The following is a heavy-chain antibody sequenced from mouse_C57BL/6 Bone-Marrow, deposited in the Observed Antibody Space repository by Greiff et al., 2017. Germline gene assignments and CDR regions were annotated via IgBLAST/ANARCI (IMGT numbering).Heavy chain of an antibody. D-gene: IGHD1-1*01. J-gene: IGHJ3*01. Sequence: VQLQQSGAELVRPGASVKLSCTASGFNIKDDYMHWVKQRPEQGLEWIGWIDPENGDTEYASKFQGKATITADTSSNTAYLQLSSLTSEDTAVSYCTSITTVDWGQGTLVTVSA. CDR1: GFNIKDDY. V-gene: IGHV14-4*01. CDR3: TSITTVD. CDR2: IDPENGDT.